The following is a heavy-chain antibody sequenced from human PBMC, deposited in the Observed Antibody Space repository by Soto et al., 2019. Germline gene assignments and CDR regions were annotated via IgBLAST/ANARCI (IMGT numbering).Heavy chain of an antibody. CDR2: TIPMFGTP. CDR3: ARPLRDRNYYYGMAV. D-gene: IGHD3-22*01. V-gene: IGHV1-69*01. CDR1: GGTFSKYA. Sequence: QVQLVQSGAEMQQPGASVRVSCKASGGTFSKYAFSWVRQAPGQGLEWLGGTIPMFGTPNYAQKLQGRVAISADESTATVYRELSSLRSEDTAVYFCARPLRDRNYYYGMAVWGQGTTVTVSS. J-gene: IGHJ6*02.